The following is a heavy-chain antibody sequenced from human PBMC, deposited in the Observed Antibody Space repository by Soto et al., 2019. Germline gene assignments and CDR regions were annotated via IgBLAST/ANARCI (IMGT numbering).Heavy chain of an antibody. J-gene: IGHJ6*02. CDR1: GFTFSSYG. Sequence: GESLKISCAASGFTFSSYGMHWVRQAPGKGLEWVAVIWYDGSNKYYADSVKGRFTISRDNSKNTLYLQMNSLRAEDTAVYYCARDGRYYDSSGYYYSYYYGMDVWGQGTTVTVSS. CDR3: ARDGRYYDSSGYYYSYYYGMDV. CDR2: IWYDGSNK. D-gene: IGHD3-22*01. V-gene: IGHV3-33*01.